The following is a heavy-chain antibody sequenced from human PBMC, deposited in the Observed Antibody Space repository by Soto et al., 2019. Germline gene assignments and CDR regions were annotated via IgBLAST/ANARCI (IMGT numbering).Heavy chain of an antibody. CDR1: GFTFSSDG. Sequence: AGSLSLSCTVSGFTFSSDGIHWVRNGPGKGLEWVAVISYDGSNKNYADSVKGRLTISRDNSTNKLYLQMKSLRAEDTAAYYFAKGSIYYSEPYRVMGSVIFLDFWGQGTLVTVSS. CDR3: AKGSIYYSEPYRVMGSVIFLDF. V-gene: IGHV3-30*18. CDR2: ISYDGSNK. D-gene: IGHD3-16*01. J-gene: IGHJ4*02.